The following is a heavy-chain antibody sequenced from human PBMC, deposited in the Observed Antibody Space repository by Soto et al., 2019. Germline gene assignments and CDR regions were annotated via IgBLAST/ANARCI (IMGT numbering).Heavy chain of an antibody. CDR3: ARDGWDYYCSESHDYYYYMDV. CDR2: ISSSSSFI. V-gene: IGHV3-21*01. J-gene: IGHJ6*03. CDR1: GVTFSTYS. Sequence: EVQLVGSGGGLVKPGGSLRLSCAASGVTFSTYSMSWVRQAPGKGLEWVSYISSSSSFIKYSDSVKGRFTISRDNAKKSAFLQMNSLRVEDTAVYYCARDGWDYYCSESHDYYYYMDVWGKGTTVTVSS. D-gene: IGHD3-10*01.